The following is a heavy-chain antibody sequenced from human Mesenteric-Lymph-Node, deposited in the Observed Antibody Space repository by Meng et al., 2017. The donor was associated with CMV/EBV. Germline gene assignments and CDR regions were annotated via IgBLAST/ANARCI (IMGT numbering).Heavy chain of an antibody. D-gene: IGHD2-21*01. Sequence: GESLKISCAASGFTFDDYGMSWVRQAPGKGLEWVSYISYSDSTIYYADSVKGRFTISRDNAKNSLYLQMNSLTAEDTAVYYCAREGLGYCDGISCLQDYWGQGTMVTVSS. J-gene: IGHJ4*02. V-gene: IGHV3-11*04. CDR3: AREGLGYCDGISCLQDY. CDR1: GFTFDDYG. CDR2: ISYSDSTI.